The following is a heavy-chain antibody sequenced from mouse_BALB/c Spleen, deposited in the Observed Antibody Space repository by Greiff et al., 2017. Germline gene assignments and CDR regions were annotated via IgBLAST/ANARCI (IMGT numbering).Heavy chain of an antibody. Sequence: VQRVESGPGLVAPSQSLSITCTVSGFSLTSYGVHWVRQPPGKGLEWLGVIWAGGSTNYNSALMSRLSISKDNSKSQVFLKMNSLQTDDTAMYYCARELTGKGFFFFAYWGQGTLVTVSA. D-gene: IGHD4-1*01. CDR3: ARELTGKGFFFFAY. V-gene: IGHV2-9*02. CDR2: IWAGGST. J-gene: IGHJ3*01. CDR1: GFSLTSYG.